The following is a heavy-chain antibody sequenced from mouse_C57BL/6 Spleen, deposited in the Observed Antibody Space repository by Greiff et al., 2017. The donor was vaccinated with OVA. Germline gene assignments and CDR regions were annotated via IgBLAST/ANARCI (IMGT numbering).Heavy chain of an antibody. Sequence: DVQLVESGGGLVKPGGSLKLSCAASGFTFSSYTMSWVRQTPEKRLEWVATISGGGGNTYYPDSVKGRFTISRDNAKNTLYLQMSSLRSEDTALYYCARHHYDYEGFDYWGQGTTLTVSS. CDR2: ISGGGGNT. J-gene: IGHJ2*01. V-gene: IGHV5-9*01. D-gene: IGHD2-4*01. CDR3: ARHHYDYEGFDY. CDR1: GFTFSSYT.